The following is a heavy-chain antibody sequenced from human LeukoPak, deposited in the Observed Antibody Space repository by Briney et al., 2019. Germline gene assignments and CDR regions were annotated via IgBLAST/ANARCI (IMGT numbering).Heavy chain of an antibody. V-gene: IGHV3-23*01. CDR2: ISGSGGST. D-gene: IGHD3-10*01. Sequence: GGSLRLSCAASGFTFSSYAMSWVRQAPGKGLEWVSAISGSGGSTYYADSVKGRFTISRDNSKNTLYLQTNSLRAEDTAVYYCAKGAVRGVINSYYYGMDVWGQGTTVTVSS. CDR3: AKGAVRGVINSYYYGMDV. J-gene: IGHJ6*02. CDR1: GFTFSSYA.